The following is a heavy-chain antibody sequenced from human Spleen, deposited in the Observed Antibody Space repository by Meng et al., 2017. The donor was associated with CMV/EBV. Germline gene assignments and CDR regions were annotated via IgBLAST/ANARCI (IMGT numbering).Heavy chain of an antibody. V-gene: IGHV1-2*02. CDR2: INPNTGDT. CDR1: GYTFSGYY. Sequence: KAFGYTFSGYYIHWVRRAPGQGLEWMGWINPNTGDTNYAQKFQHRVTMTRDTSINTAYMELSSLRSDDTAVFYCARPLYGSGSYVWGWGQGTLVTVSS. J-gene: IGHJ4*02. D-gene: IGHD3-10*01. CDR3: ARPLYGSGSYVWG.